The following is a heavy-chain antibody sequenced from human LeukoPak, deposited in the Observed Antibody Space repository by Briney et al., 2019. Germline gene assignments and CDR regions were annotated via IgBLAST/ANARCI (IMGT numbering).Heavy chain of an antibody. J-gene: IGHJ3*02. CDR2: IWYDGSNK. CDR3: ARAIVVVTAPSHAFDI. CDR1: GFTFSSYG. Sequence: GGSLRLSCAASGFTFSSYGMHWVRQAPGKGLEWVAVIWYDGSNKYYADSVKGRFTISRDNSKNTLYLQMNSLRAEDTAVYYCARAIVVVTAPSHAFDIWGQGTMVTVSS. D-gene: IGHD2-21*02. V-gene: IGHV3-33*01.